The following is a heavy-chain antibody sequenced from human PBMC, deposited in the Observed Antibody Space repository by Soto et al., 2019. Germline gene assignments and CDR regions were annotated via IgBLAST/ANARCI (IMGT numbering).Heavy chain of an antibody. CDR2: INHSGST. CDR1: GGSFSGYY. J-gene: IGHJ4*02. V-gene: IGHV4-34*01. Sequence: QVQLQQWGAGLLKPSETLSLTCAVYGGSFSGYYWSWIRQPPGKGLEWIGEINHSGSTNYNPSLKSRVTISVDTSKNQFSLKLNSVTAADTAVYYCARGRIPDSSGYYPDYWGQGTLVTVSS. CDR3: ARGRIPDSSGYYPDY. D-gene: IGHD3-22*01.